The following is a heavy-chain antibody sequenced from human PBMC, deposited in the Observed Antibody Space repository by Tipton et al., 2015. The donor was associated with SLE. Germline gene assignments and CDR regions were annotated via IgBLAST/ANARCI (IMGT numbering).Heavy chain of an antibody. J-gene: IGHJ6*03. CDR1: GYTFTSYS. CDR3: ARDAGGQWLVTHYMDV. Sequence: QSGAEVKKPGASVRVSCKTSGYTFTSYSIHWVRQAPGQGLEWMGIINPRGGSTRYAQRFQGRVTLTRDTSTSTVYMQLSGLRSDDKAVYYCARDAGGQWLVTHYMDVWGNGTTVTVSS. CDR2: INPRGGST. V-gene: IGHV1-46*01. D-gene: IGHD6-19*01.